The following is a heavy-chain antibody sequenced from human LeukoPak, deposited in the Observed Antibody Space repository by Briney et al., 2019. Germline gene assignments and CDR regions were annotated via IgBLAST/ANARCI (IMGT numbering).Heavy chain of an antibody. Sequence: PSQTLSLTCTVSGGSISSGGYYWSWIRQHPGKGLEWIGYIYYSGSTYYNPSLKSRVTISVDTSKNQFSLKLSSVTAADTAVYYCARYRHYYDSSGYRGSYYFDYWGQGTLVTVSS. CDR3: ARYRHYYDSSGYRGSYYFDY. CDR1: GGSISSGGYY. J-gene: IGHJ4*02. D-gene: IGHD3-22*01. CDR2: IYYSGST. V-gene: IGHV4-31*03.